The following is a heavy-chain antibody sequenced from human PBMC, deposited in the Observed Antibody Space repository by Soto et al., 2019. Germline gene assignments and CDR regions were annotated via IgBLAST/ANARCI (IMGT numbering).Heavy chain of an antibody. CDR2: ISSSGSTI. J-gene: IGHJ3*02. CDR1: GFTFSDYY. CDR3: ATSRRDDAFDI. V-gene: IGHV3-11*01. Sequence: GGSLRLSCAASGFTFSDYYMSWIRQAPGKGLEWVSYISSSGSTIYYADSVKGRFTISRDNAKNSLYLQMNSLRAEDTAVYYCATSRRDDAFDIWGQGTMVTVSS.